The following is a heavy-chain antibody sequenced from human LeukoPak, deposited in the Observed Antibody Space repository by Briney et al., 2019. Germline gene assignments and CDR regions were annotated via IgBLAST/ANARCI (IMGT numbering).Heavy chain of an antibody. Sequence: GGSLRLSCAASGFTFSSYDMHWVRQATGKGLEWVSAIGTAGDTYYPGSVKGRFTISRENAKNSLYLQMNSLGAGDTAVYYCARDAETYGMDVWGQGTTVTVSS. CDR1: GFTFSSYD. CDR3: ARDAETYGMDV. CDR2: IGTAGDT. V-gene: IGHV3-13*01. J-gene: IGHJ6*02.